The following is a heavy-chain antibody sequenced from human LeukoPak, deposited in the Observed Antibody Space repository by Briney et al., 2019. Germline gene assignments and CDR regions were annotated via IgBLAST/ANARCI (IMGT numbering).Heavy chain of an antibody. CDR1: GFTFSNAW. V-gene: IGHV3-15*01. CDR3: TTIGSYGDYSSLVGY. Sequence: PGGSLRLSCAASGFTFSNAWMSWVRQAPGKGLEWVGRIKSKTDGGTTDYAAPVKGRFTISRDDSKNTLYLQMNSLKTEDTAVYYCTTIGSYGDYSSLVGYWGQGTLVTVSS. D-gene: IGHD4-17*01. CDR2: IKSKTDGGTT. J-gene: IGHJ4*02.